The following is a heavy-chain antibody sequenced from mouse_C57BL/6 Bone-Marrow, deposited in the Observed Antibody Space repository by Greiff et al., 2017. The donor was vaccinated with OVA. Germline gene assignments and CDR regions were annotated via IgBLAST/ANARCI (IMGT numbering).Heavy chain of an antibody. CDR2: INPNNGGT. CDR3: ARGTGSSLYYAMDY. D-gene: IGHD1-1*01. Sequence: EVQLQQSGPELVKPGASVKIPCKASGYTFTDYNMDWVKQSHGKSLEWIGDINPNNGGTIYNQKFKGKATLTVDKSSSTAYMELRSLTSEDTAVYYCARGTGSSLYYAMDYWGQGTSVTVSS. CDR1: GYTFTDYN. J-gene: IGHJ4*01. V-gene: IGHV1-18*01.